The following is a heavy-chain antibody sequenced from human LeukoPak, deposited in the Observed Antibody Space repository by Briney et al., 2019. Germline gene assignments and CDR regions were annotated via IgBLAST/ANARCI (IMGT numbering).Heavy chain of an antibody. CDR3: ARDQDGYNLFDY. CDR2: IWYDGSEK. CDR1: GFTFGHHG. Sequence: PGGSLRLSCAASGFTFGHHGMHWVRQAPGKGLEWVAIIWYDGSEKYYADSVKGRLTISRDNPKNTLYLEINSLRTEDTGVYYCARDQDGYNLFDYWGQGTLVTVSS. D-gene: IGHD5-24*01. V-gene: IGHV3-33*01. J-gene: IGHJ4*02.